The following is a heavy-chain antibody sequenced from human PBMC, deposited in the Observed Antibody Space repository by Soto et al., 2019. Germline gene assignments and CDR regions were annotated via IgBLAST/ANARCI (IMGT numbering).Heavy chain of an antibody. D-gene: IGHD3-10*01. CDR3: TRAQFEFGSYFGLDV. V-gene: IGHV1-8*01. J-gene: IGHJ6*01. CDR1: GYTFTNYD. Sequence: QVHLVQSGAEVKQPGASVRVSCKASGYTFTNYDITWVRQATGQGLEWMGWMNPDSENTGSPQKFQGRVTMTVNTSINTAYMELTSLRSEDTAVYYCTRAQFEFGSYFGLDVW. CDR2: MNPDSENT.